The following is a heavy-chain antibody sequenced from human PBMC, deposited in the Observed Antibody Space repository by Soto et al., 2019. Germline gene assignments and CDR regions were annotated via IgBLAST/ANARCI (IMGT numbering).Heavy chain of an antibody. V-gene: IGHV1-46*01. D-gene: IGHD3-22*01. CDR3: AKNYYDSSGYYSD. CDR2: INPSGGST. Sequence: ASVKVSCKASGYTFTIYYMHGVLQAAGQGLEWMGIINPSGGSTSYAQKFQGRVTMTRDTSTSTVYMELSSLRSEDTAVYYCAKNYYDSSGYYSDWGQGTLVTVSS. J-gene: IGHJ4*02. CDR1: GYTFTIYY.